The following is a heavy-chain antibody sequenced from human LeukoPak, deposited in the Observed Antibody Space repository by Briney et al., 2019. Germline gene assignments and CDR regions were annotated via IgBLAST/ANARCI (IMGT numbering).Heavy chain of an antibody. J-gene: IGHJ4*02. CDR1: GFTFSSYG. CDR2: ISGSGGST. V-gene: IGHV3-23*01. Sequence: PGGSLRLSCAASGFTFSSYGMSWVRQAPGKGLEWVSAISGSGGSTYYADSVKGRFTISRDNAKNSLYLQMNSLRAEDTAVYYCARADSTDYYDSSGYSVVYYFDYWGQGTLVTVSS. D-gene: IGHD3-22*01. CDR3: ARADSTDYYDSSGYSVVYYFDY.